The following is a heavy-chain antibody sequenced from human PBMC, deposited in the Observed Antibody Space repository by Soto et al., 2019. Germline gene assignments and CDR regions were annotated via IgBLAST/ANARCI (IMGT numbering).Heavy chain of an antibody. V-gene: IGHV1-69*02. CDR2: IIPILGIA. CDR1: GGTFRGNT. Sequence: GASVKLSCKDSGGTFRGNTISWVRQAPGQGLEWMGRIIPILGIANYAQKFQGRVTITADKSTSTAYMELSSLRSEDTAVYYCARGLSPTGYFDYWGQGTLVTVSS. J-gene: IGHJ4*02. CDR3: ARGLSPTGYFDY.